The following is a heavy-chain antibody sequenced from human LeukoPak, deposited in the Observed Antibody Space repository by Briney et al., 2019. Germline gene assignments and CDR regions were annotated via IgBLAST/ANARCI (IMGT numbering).Heavy chain of an antibody. CDR1: GFTFSNYG. CDR2: IVGDASKM. Sequence: GGSLRLSCVASGFTFSNYGMHWVRQAPGKGLEWVSSIVGDASKMYYADSVKGRFTISSDGSRNMLFLHMSRLRAEDTAIYYCARQPYNYYYLDVWGKGTTVTVSS. J-gene: IGHJ6*03. CDR3: ARQPYNYYYLDV. V-gene: IGHV3-NL1*01. D-gene: IGHD1-14*01.